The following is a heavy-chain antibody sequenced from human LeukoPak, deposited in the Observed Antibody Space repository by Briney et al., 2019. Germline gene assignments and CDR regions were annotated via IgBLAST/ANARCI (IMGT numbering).Heavy chain of an antibody. CDR3: VRGALPGDNWYFDL. CDR2: FGSAGDT. CDR1: GFPFSAYD. V-gene: IGHV3-13*01. J-gene: IGHJ2*01. Sequence: GGSLRLSCTTSGFPFSAYDMHWVRQAPGKGLEWVSAFGSAGDTYYPGAVKGRFTISRDYAKNSLFLQMNSLRAGDTAVYFCVRGALPGDNWYFDLWGRGTLVTVSS.